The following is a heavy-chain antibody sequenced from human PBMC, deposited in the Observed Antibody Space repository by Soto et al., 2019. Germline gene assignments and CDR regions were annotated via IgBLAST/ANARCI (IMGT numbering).Heavy chain of an antibody. J-gene: IGHJ4*02. D-gene: IGHD6-25*01. Sequence: SETLSLTCTVSRGSISSGTNYWAWIRQPPGKGLEWIANIYYSGSTFYNPSLKSRVTISLDTSKNQFSLKLRSVTAADTAVYYCARQEAARYFDSWCQGIRVTV. V-gene: IGHV4-39*01. CDR3: ARQEAARYFDS. CDR2: IYYSGST. CDR1: RGSISSGTNY.